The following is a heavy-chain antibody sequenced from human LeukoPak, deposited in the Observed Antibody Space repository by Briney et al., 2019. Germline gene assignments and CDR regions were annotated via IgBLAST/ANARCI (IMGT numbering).Heavy chain of an antibody. CDR1: GGSIGAYY. D-gene: IGHD6-13*01. CDR2: VTYSGTT. V-gene: IGHV4-59*01. CDR3: ARELAAAGFDC. Sequence: SETLSLTCTVSGGSIGAYYWSWIRQPPEKGLEWIGYVTYSGTTNYNPSLKSRVAISVDTSKNQFSPKLNSVTAADTAVYYCARELAAAGFDCWGQGNLVTVSS. J-gene: IGHJ4*02.